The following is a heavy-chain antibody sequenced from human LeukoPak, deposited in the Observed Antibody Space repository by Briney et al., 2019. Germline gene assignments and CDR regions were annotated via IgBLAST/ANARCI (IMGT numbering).Heavy chain of an antibody. CDR1: GFTFSSFT. Sequence: NPGGSLRLSCAASGFTFSSFTMNWVRQAPGKGLEWVSSISTSSLYIYYADSVKGRFTISRDNAKNSLYLQMNSLRADDTAVYFCARHALSDILTGYSDYWGQGTLVTVSS. CDR3: ARHALSDILTGYSDY. CDR2: ISTSSLYI. J-gene: IGHJ4*02. D-gene: IGHD3-9*01. V-gene: IGHV3-21*01.